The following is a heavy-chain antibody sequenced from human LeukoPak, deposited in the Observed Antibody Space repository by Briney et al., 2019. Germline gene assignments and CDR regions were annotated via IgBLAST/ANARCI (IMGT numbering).Heavy chain of an antibody. D-gene: IGHD4-17*01. J-gene: IGHJ6*03. Sequence: SSETLSLTCAVYGGSLNGHYWSWIRQPPGKGLEWIGEGSESGGTKFNPSLKSRVTISADTSKNQFSLKLNSVTAADTAVYYCARVTGDYGHYYMDVWGKGTTVTVSS. CDR3: ARVTGDYGHYYMDV. V-gene: IGHV4-34*01. CDR1: GGSLNGHY. CDR2: GSESGGT.